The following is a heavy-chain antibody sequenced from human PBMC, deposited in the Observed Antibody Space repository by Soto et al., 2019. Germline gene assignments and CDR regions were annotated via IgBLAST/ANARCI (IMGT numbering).Heavy chain of an antibody. J-gene: IGHJ6*03. D-gene: IGHD3-22*01. CDR3: ARRGFGLFYYGTSGSPDFYYYNMDV. Sequence: SETVSLPCTIPGASISSHYWSWIRHTPGTGLEAIGHIFYTGITKYNSSLRSRVTISLDTSKTQFSLTLKSVTAADTAVYYCARRGFGLFYYGTSGSPDFYYYNMDVWGQGTTVT. V-gene: IGHV4-59*08. CDR2: IFYTGIT. CDR1: GASISSHY.